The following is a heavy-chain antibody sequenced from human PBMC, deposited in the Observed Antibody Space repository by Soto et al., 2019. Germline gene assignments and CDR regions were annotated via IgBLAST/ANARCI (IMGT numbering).Heavy chain of an antibody. V-gene: IGHV1-18*01. CDR3: ARARVCSSTSCYEAWFDP. Sequence: QVQLVQSGAEVKKPGASVKVSCKASGYTFTSYGISWVRQAPGQGLEWMGWISAYNGNTNYAQKLQGRVTMTTDTSTSTAYMELRSLRSDDTAVYYCARARVCSSTSCYEAWFDPWGQGPLVTVSS. CDR1: GYTFTSYG. J-gene: IGHJ5*02. D-gene: IGHD2-2*01. CDR2: ISAYNGNT.